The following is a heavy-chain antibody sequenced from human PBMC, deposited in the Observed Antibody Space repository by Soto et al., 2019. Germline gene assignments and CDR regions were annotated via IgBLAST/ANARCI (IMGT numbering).Heavy chain of an antibody. J-gene: IGHJ4*02. CDR2: IIPIFNST. Sequence: SVQVSCMVAGSRFSNYVISWVRQAPGHGLEGLGRIIPIFNSTKYAQSFQGRVTITADKSTSTASLELSSLRSDDTAVYYCAREGRGKKAGYNGLVSLGYWGQGTLVTVSS. D-gene: IGHD5-12*01. CDR3: AREGRGKKAGYNGLVSLGY. V-gene: IGHV1-69*06. CDR1: GSRFSNYV.